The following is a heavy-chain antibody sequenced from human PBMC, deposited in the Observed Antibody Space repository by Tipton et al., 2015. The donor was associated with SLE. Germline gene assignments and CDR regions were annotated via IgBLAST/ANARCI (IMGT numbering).Heavy chain of an antibody. CDR3: ARQERGITIFGVVPPDY. CDR2: MYSSGST. Sequence: TLSLTCTVSGASISSYYWSWIRQPAGKGLEWIGRMYSSGSTNYNPSLKSRVTMSVDTSKNQFSLKLSSVTAADTAVYYCARQERGITIFGVVPPDYWGQGTLVTVSS. V-gene: IGHV4-4*07. D-gene: IGHD3-3*01. CDR1: GASISSYY. J-gene: IGHJ4*02.